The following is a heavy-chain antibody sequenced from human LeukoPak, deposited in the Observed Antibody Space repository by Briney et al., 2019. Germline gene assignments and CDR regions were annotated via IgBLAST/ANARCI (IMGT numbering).Heavy chain of an antibody. V-gene: IGHV1-2*04. J-gene: IGHJ4*02. Sequence: ASVKVSCKASGYTFTGYYMHWVRQAPGQGLEWMGWINPNSGGTNYAQKFQGWVTMTRDMSISTAYMELSRLRSDDTAVYYCVTSATSKWELHPVDYWGQGTLVTVSS. CDR2: INPNSGGT. CDR1: GYTFTGYY. D-gene: IGHD1-26*01. CDR3: VTSATSKWELHPVDY.